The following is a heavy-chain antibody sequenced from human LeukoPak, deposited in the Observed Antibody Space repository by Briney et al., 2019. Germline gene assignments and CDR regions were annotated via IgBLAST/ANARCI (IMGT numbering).Heavy chain of an antibody. J-gene: IGHJ4*02. D-gene: IGHD6-19*01. CDR2: ISYDGSNK. V-gene: IGHV3-30*18. CDR1: GFTFSSYG. CDR3: AKDLIAVAGTPFDY. Sequence: GGSLRLSCAASGFTFSSYGMHWARQAPGKGLEWVAVISYDGSNKYYADSVKGRFTISRDNPKNTLYLQMNSLRAEDTAVYYCAKDLIAVAGTPFDYWGQGTLVTVSS.